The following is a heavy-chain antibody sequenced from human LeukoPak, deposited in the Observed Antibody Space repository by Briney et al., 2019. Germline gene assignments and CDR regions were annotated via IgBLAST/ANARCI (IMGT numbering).Heavy chain of an antibody. CDR3: AKDTYGGYGGDWFDP. V-gene: IGHV3-30*02. Sequence: PGGSLRLSCAASGFTFSNYGIHWVRQAPGKGLEWVAFIRYDGNKKYYANSVKGRFTISRDDSKNTVYLQMNSLRAEDMAVYYCAKDTYGGYGGDWFDPWGQGTLVTVSS. CDR2: IRYDGNKK. J-gene: IGHJ5*02. D-gene: IGHD4-17*01. CDR1: GFTFSNYG.